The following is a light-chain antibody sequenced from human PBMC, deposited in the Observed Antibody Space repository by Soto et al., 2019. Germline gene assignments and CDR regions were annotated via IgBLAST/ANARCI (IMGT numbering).Light chain of an antibody. CDR3: ALYMGSGIWV. V-gene: IGLV8-61*01. CDR2: STN. Sequence: QTVVTQEPSFSVSPGRTVTLTCGLSSGSVSTSYYPSWYQQTPGQAPRTVIYSTNTRSSGVPDRFSGSILRNKAALTITGAQADDEADYYCALYMGSGIWVFGGGTKLTVL. J-gene: IGLJ3*02. CDR1: SGSVSTSYY.